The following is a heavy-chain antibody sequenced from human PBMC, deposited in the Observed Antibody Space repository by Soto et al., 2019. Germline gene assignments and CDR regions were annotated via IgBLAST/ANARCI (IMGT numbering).Heavy chain of an antibody. D-gene: IGHD3-3*01. Sequence: EVQLLESGGGLVQPGGSLRLSCAASGFTFSSYAMSWVRQAPGKGLEWLSAISGSGGSTYYADSVKGRFTISRDNSKNTLYLQMNSLRAEDTAVYYCAKHVQIFYYYYMDVWGKGTTVTVSS. J-gene: IGHJ6*03. CDR3: AKHVQIFYYYYMDV. CDR1: GFTFSSYA. V-gene: IGHV3-23*01. CDR2: ISGSGGST.